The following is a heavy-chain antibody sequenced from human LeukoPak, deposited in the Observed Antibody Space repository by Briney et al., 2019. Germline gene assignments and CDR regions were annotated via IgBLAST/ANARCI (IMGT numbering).Heavy chain of an antibody. CDR3: ARVHWSGGGYFDY. CDR1: GFTFSSYA. D-gene: IGHD3-10*01. Sequence: GGSLRLSCAASGFTFSSYAMHWVRQAPGKGLEWVAVISYDGINKYYADSVKGRFTISRDNSKNTLYLQMNSLRAEDTAVYYCARVHWSGGGYFDYWGQGTLVTVSS. V-gene: IGHV3-30*04. CDR2: ISYDGINK. J-gene: IGHJ4*02.